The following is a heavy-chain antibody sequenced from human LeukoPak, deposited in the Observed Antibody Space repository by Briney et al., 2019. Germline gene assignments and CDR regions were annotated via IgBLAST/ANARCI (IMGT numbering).Heavy chain of an antibody. V-gene: IGHV3-53*01. CDR1: GFTVSTNY. D-gene: IGHD1-26*01. CDR3: AKFSGSYLAGYFQH. CDR2: IYSGGST. J-gene: IGHJ1*01. Sequence: GGSLTLSCTASGFTVSTNYMSWVRQAPGKGLEWVSAIYSGGSTYYADSVKGRFTISRDNSKNTLYLQMNSLRAEDTAVYYCAKFSGSYLAGYFQHWGQGTLVTVSS.